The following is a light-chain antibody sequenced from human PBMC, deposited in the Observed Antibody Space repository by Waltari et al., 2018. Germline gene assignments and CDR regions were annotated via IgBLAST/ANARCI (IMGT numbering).Light chain of an antibody. Sequence: QSALAQSASVSGSPGQSITISCTGTRSDIGYYNFVSWYQQHPGKAPNLLIFDVSRWSSGVSHRFAGSKSGNTASLTISGLQAEDEADYYCSSYTSTNTIIFGGGTKVTVL. V-gene: IGLV2-14*03. CDR2: DVS. CDR1: RSDIGYYNF. CDR3: SSYTSTNTII. J-gene: IGLJ2*01.